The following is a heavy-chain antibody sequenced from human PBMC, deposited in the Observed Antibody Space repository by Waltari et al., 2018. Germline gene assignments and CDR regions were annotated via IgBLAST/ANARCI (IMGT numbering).Heavy chain of an antibody. Sequence: EVQMVESGGGFVQPGGSLRLSCAAAGFTFSNSWMDWVRQAPGKGLEWIANIKPDGSEKNYVDSVKGRFTISRDNTKNSLYLQMNSLRAEDTAVYYCSKSLDVWGPGTSVTVSS. CDR3: SKSLDV. CDR1: GFTFSNSW. CDR2: IKPDGSEK. V-gene: IGHV3-7*01. J-gene: IGHJ6*02.